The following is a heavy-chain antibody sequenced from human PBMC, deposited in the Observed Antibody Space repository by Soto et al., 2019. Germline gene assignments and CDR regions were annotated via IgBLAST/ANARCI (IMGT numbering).Heavy chain of an antibody. V-gene: IGHV4-28*01. CDR3: ARIPSRGYSYPKAVGMDV. J-gene: IGHJ6*02. Sequence: PSETLSLTCAVSGYSISSSNWWGWIRQPPGKGLEWIGYIYYSGSTYYNPSLKSRVTMSVDTSKNQFSLKLSSVTAVDTAVYYCARIPSRGYSYPKAVGMDVWGQGTTVTVS. D-gene: IGHD5-18*01. CDR1: GYSISSSNW. CDR2: IYYSGST.